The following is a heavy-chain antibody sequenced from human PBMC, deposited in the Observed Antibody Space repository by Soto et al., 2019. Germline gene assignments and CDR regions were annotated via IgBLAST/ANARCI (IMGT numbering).Heavy chain of an antibody. Sequence: EVQLVESGGGLVKPGGSLRLYCAASGFTFSSYSMNWVRQAPGKGLEWVSSISSSSSYIYYADSVKGRFTISRDNAKNSLYLQMNSLRAEDTAVYYCARPWGHSYYHYYMDVWDKGTTVTVSS. CDR3: ARPWGHSYYHYYMDV. D-gene: IGHD7-27*01. J-gene: IGHJ6*03. CDR2: ISSSSSYI. CDR1: GFTFSSYS. V-gene: IGHV3-21*01.